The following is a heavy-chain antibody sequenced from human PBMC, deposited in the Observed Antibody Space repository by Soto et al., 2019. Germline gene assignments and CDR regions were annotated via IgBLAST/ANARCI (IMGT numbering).Heavy chain of an antibody. CDR1: GGTFSSYA. Sequence: SVRDSCKASGGTFSSYAISWVRQAPGQGLEWMGGIIPIFGTANYAQKFQGRVTITADESTSTAYMELSSLRSEDTAVYYCARCPTRILAFDIWGQGTIVIDS. J-gene: IGHJ3*02. CDR3: ARCPTRILAFDI. V-gene: IGHV1-69*13. CDR2: IIPIFGTA. D-gene: IGHD5-18*01.